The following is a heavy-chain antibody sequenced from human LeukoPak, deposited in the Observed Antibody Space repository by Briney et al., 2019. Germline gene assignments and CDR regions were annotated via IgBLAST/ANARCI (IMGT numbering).Heavy chain of an antibody. CDR1: GYNFPSYW. Sequence: PGESLKISCKGSGYNFPSYWIGWVRQMPGKGMEWMGIIYPGDSDTRCSPSFQGQVIISADKSISTAYLQWSSLKASDTAMYYCASPHTYDRTFVYWGQGTLVTVSS. CDR3: ASPHTYDRTFVY. CDR2: IYPGDSDT. D-gene: IGHD3-22*01. V-gene: IGHV5-51*01. J-gene: IGHJ4*02.